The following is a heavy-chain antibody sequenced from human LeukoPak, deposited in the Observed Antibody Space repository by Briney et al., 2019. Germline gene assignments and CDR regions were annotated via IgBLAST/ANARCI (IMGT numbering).Heavy chain of an antibody. CDR2: IYYNGNT. V-gene: IGHV4-28*03. D-gene: IGHD1-26*01. CDR1: GYSITSSSW. CDR3: ARGRSNYYGMDV. Sequence: SDTLSLTCAVSGYSITSSSWWTWIRQPPGKGLEWIGYIYYNGNTNYSPSLKSRVTMSVDTSKNLFSLKVSSVTAADTAVYYCARGRSNYYGMDVWGQGTTVTVSS. J-gene: IGHJ6*02.